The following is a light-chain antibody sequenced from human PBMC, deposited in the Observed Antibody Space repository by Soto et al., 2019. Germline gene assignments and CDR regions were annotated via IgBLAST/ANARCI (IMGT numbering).Light chain of an antibody. CDR1: SSDVGAYNF. CDR2: DVS. J-gene: IGLJ2*01. V-gene: IGLV2-14*03. Sequence: QSVLIQPASVSGSPGQPITISCTGTSSDVGAYNFVSWYQQHPGKAPKLIIYDVSDRPSGVSYRFSGSKSGNTASLTISGLQAEDEADYYCGSYTRSNTKVFGGGTKLTVL. CDR3: GSYTRSNTKV.